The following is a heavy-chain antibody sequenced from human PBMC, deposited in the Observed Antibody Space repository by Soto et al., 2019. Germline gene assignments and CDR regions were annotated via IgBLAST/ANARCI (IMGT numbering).Heavy chain of an antibody. CDR1: GLSVSDNF. CDR3: VSRIPSWVFDY. CDR2: MYVGGDT. V-gene: IGHV3-53*01. J-gene: IGHJ4*01. Sequence: GGSLRLSCGASGLSVSDNFMGWVRQAPGRGLEWVSVMYVGGDTHYADSVKGRFTISRDKSENTLYLQMNSLRDEDTGVYFCVSRIPSWVFDYWGLGTLVTVSS. D-gene: IGHD2-21*01.